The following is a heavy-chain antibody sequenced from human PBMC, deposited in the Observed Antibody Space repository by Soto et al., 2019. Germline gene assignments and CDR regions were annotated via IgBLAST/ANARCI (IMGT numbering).Heavy chain of an antibody. CDR3: ARASTRITMIVVAPRY. J-gene: IGHJ4*02. V-gene: IGHV1-2*02. D-gene: IGHD3-22*01. Sequence: ASVKVSCKASGYTFTSYYMHWVRQAPGQGLEWMGWINPNSGGTNYAQKFQGRVTMTRDTSISTAYMELSRLRSDDTAVYYCARASTRITMIVVAPRYWGQGTLVTVSS. CDR1: GYTFTSYY. CDR2: INPNSGGT.